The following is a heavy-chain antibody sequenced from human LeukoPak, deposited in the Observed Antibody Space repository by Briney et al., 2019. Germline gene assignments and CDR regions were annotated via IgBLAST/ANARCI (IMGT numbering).Heavy chain of an antibody. D-gene: IGHD2-15*01. J-gene: IGHJ5*02. CDR2: INPNSGGT. V-gene: IGHV1-2*02. CDR1: GYTFTGYY. Sequence: ASVKVSCKASGYTFTGYYMHWVRQAPGQGLEWMGWINPNSGGTNYAQKFQGRVTMTRDTSISTAYMELSGLRSDDTAVYYCARSIVVVVAATGWFDPWGQGTLVTVSS. CDR3: ARSIVVVVAATGWFDP.